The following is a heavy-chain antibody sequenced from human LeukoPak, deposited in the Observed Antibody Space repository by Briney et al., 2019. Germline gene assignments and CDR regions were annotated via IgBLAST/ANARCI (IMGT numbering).Heavy chain of an antibody. V-gene: IGHV4-59*01. D-gene: IGHD5-24*01. CDR2: ISYSGIN. CDR3: ARDVRRRDGYNYAEV. CDR1: GGSISSYY. J-gene: IGHJ4*02. Sequence: SETLSLTCTVSGGSISSYYWSWIRQPPGKGLEWIGYISYSGINNYNPSLKSRVTISVDTSKNHFSLKLTSVTAADTAVYYCARDVRRRDGYNYAEVWGQGTLVTLSS.